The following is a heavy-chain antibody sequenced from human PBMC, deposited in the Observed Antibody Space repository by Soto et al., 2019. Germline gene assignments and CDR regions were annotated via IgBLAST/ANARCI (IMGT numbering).Heavy chain of an antibody. CDR3: AHSQFEILTGPFDS. Sequence: QITLKESGPTLVKPTQTLTLTCTFSGFSLTNTGVTVGWIRQPPGKALEWLALMYWHDDKRYNPSLRNRLTIAKDTTKNRVVRTLASVGPVDTATYFCAHSQFEILTGPFDSWGRGTQVTVSS. D-gene: IGHD3-9*01. CDR2: MYWHDDK. CDR1: GFSLTNTGVT. V-gene: IGHV2-5*01. J-gene: IGHJ5*01.